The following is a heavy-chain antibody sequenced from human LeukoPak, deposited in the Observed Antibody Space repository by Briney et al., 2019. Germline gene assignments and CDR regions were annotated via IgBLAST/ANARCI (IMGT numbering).Heavy chain of an antibody. CDR2: INPKSGDT. J-gene: IGHJ4*02. D-gene: IGHD3-3*01. V-gene: IGHV1-2*02. CDR3: AKDRVVYYDFWSGSNDY. Sequence: ASVKVSCKASGYTFTGFYIHWVRQAPGQGLEGMGWINPKSGDTNYAPKFQGRVTMTRDTSSSTAYMELNRLRSDDTAVYYCAKDRVVYYDFWSGSNDYWGQGTLVTVSS. CDR1: GYTFTGFY.